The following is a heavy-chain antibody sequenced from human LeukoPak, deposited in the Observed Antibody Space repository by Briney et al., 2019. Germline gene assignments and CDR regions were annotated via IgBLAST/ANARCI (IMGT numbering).Heavy chain of an antibody. CDR3: ARGEYSSSAYYYYYYMDV. CDR1: GGTFSSYA. J-gene: IGHJ6*03. D-gene: IGHD6-6*01. Sequence: ASVKVSCKASGGTFSSYAISWVRQAPGQGLEWMGGIIPIVGTANYAKKFQGRVTITTDESTSTAYMELSSLRSEDTAVYYCARGEYSSSAYYYYYYMDVWGKGTTVTVSS. CDR2: IIPIVGTA. V-gene: IGHV1-69*05.